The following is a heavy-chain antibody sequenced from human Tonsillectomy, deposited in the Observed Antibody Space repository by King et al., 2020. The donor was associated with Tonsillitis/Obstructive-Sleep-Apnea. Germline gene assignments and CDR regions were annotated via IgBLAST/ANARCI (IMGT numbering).Heavy chain of an antibody. D-gene: IGHD3-10*01. Sequence: VQLVESGGGLVKPGGSLRLSCAASGFTFSDYYMNWIRQAPGKGLEWVSYISSSGTTIYYADSVNGRFTISRDNAKSSLFLQMNNLRADDTAVYYCARDGEEGEGWFDPWGQGTLVTVSS. CDR3: ARDGEEGEGWFDP. CDR1: GFTFSDYY. V-gene: IGHV3-11*01. J-gene: IGHJ5*02. CDR2: ISSSGTTI.